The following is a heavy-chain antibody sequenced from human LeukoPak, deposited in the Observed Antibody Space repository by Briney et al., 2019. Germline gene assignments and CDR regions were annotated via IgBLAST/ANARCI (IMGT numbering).Heavy chain of an antibody. J-gene: IGHJ3*02. Sequence: GTSVKVSCKASGFTFTSSAVQWVRQARGQRLEWIGWVVVGSGNTNYAQKFQERVPITRDLSTRTAYMELSSLRSEDTAVYYCAAGWVTAATDAFDIWGQGTMVTVSS. D-gene: IGHD2-2*01. CDR3: AAGWVTAATDAFDI. CDR1: GFTFTSSA. V-gene: IGHV1-58*01. CDR2: VVVGSGNT.